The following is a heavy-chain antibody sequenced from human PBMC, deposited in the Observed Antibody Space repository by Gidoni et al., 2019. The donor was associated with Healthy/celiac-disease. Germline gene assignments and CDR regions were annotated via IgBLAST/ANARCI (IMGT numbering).Heavy chain of an antibody. V-gene: IGHV5-10-1*03. CDR1: GYSFTSYW. D-gene: IGHD5-12*01. Sequence: EAQLVQSGAVVKKPGESLTSSCKGSGYSFTSYWISWVRQMPGKGLGWMGRIDPSDSYTNCSPYFQGHVTISADKIISTAYLQWSSLKASDTAMYYCARLGSGYDTRVYWGQGTLVTVSS. CDR3: ARLGSGYDTRVY. CDR2: IDPSDSYT. J-gene: IGHJ4*02.